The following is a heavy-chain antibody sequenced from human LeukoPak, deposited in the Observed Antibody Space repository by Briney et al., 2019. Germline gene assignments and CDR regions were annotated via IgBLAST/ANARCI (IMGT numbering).Heavy chain of an antibody. CDR2: IYTSGST. Sequence: PSETLSLTCTVSGGSISSGSYYWSWIRQPAGKGLEWIGRIYTSGSTNYNPSIKSRVTISVDTSKNQFSLKLSSVTAADTAVYYCARVNWSGYDFRGAFDIWGQGTMVTVSS. V-gene: IGHV4-61*02. CDR1: GGSISSGSYY. J-gene: IGHJ3*02. D-gene: IGHD5-12*01. CDR3: ARVNWSGYDFRGAFDI.